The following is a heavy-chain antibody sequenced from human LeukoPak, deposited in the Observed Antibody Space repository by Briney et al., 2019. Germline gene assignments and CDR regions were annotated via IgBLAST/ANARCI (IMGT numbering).Heavy chain of an antibody. V-gene: IGHV4-59*08. CDR1: GGSFSGYY. Sequence: SETLSLTCAVYGGSFSGYYWSWIRQPPGKGLEWIGYIYYSGSTNYNPSLKSRVTISVDTSKNQFSLKLSSVTAADTAVYYCAGRFGENNDYWGQGTLVTVSS. D-gene: IGHD3-10*01. CDR2: IYYSGST. J-gene: IGHJ4*02. CDR3: AGRFGENNDY.